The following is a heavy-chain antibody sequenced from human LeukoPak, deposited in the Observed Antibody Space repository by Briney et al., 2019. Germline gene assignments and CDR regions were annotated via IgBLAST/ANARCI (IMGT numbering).Heavy chain of an antibody. D-gene: IGHD3-3*01. CDR1: GGSFSGYY. Sequence: SETLSLTCAVYGGSFSGYYWSWIRQPPGKGLEWIGEINHSGSTNYNPSLKSRVTISVDTSKNQFSLKLSSVTAADTAVYYCASAPWSKKLALRHWGQGTLVTVSS. V-gene: IGHV4-34*01. J-gene: IGHJ4*02. CDR3: ASAPWSKKLALRH. CDR2: INHSGST.